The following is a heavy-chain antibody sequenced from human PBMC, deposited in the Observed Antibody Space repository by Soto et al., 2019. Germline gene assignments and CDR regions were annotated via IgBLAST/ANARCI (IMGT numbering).Heavy chain of an antibody. V-gene: IGHV1-69*01. CDR3: ARQFPYYDPQGGWFYP. J-gene: IGHJ5*02. Sequence: QVQLVQSGAEVKKPGSSVKVSCKASGGTFSSYAFAWVRQAPGQGLEWMGGIIPIFATANYAQMFQGRVTLTADESTTTAYMELSSLRSEDTALYYCARQFPYYDPQGGWFYPWGQGTLVIGSS. D-gene: IGHD3-3*01. CDR2: IIPIFATA. CDR1: GGTFSSYA.